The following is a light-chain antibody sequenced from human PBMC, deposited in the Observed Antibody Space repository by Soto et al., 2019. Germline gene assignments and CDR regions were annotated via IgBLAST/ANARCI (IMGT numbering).Light chain of an antibody. Sequence: DIQMTQSPSTLSASVGYRVTLTCRASQSISSWLAWYQHKPGKAPKLLIYKASTLESGVPSRFSGSGSGTDFTLTIRSLQPEDFATYYCQQSYRTPPITFGQGTRREIK. CDR1: QSISSW. CDR2: KAS. V-gene: IGKV1-5*03. J-gene: IGKJ5*01. CDR3: QQSYRTPPIT.